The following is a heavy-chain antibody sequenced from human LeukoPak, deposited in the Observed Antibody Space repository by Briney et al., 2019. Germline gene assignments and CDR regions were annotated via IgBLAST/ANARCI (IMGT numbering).Heavy chain of an antibody. CDR1: GFTFSSYG. V-gene: IGHV3-30*02. CDR3: AAVLSPYYGMDV. Sequence: GGSLRLSCAASGFTFSSYGMHWVRQAPGKGLEWVAFIRYDGSNKYYADSVKGRFTISRDNSKNTLYLQMNSLRAEDTAVYYCAAVLSPYYGMDVWGQGTTVTVSS. J-gene: IGHJ6*02. D-gene: IGHD5/OR15-5a*01. CDR2: IRYDGSNK.